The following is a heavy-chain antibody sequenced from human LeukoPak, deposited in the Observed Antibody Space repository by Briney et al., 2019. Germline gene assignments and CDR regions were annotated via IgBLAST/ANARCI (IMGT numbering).Heavy chain of an antibody. CDR2: ISYDGSNK. D-gene: IGHD2-21*01. CDR3: ALRSDWVDY. Sequence: GGSLRLSCAASGFTFSSYGMHWVRQAPGKGLEWVAVISYDGSNKYYADSVKGRFTISRDNSKTTLYLQMNSLRAEDTAVYYCALRSDWVDYWGQGTLVTVSS. V-gene: IGHV3-30*03. J-gene: IGHJ4*02. CDR1: GFTFSSYG.